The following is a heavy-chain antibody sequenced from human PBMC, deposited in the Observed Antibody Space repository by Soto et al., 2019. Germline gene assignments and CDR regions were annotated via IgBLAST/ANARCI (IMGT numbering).Heavy chain of an antibody. Sequence: QVKLQESGPGLVKPSGTLSLTCAVSGGSISSSNWWSWVRQPPGKGLEWIGEVYHRGSTNYNPSLKRLVTTLGHQSMNLLPMMLSSLTAAATAVYYCAGVHVMIVVGPYDAVDIWGQGTMVTVSS. CDR3: AGVHVMIVVGPYDAVDI. V-gene: IGHV4-4*02. D-gene: IGHD3-22*01. J-gene: IGHJ3*02. CDR2: VYHRGST. CDR1: GGSISSSNW.